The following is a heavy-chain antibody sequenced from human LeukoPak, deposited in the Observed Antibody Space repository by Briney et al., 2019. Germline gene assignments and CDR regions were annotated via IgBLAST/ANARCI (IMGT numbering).Heavy chain of an antibody. V-gene: IGHV1-3*01. CDR3: ARRMLFLGVAVDY. D-gene: IGHD2-21*01. Sequence: ASVKVSCKASGYTFTSYAMHWVRQAPGQRLEWMGWINAGNGNTKYSQKFQGRVTITRDTSASTAYMELSSLRSEDTAVYYCARRMLFLGVAVDYWGQGTLVTVSS. CDR2: INAGNGNT. CDR1: GYTFTSYA. J-gene: IGHJ4*02.